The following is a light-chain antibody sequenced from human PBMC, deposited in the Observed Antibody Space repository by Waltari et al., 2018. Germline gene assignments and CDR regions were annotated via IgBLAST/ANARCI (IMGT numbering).Light chain of an antibody. CDR3: QQSRQWPRRN. V-gene: IGKV3D-15*01. CDR1: ESVGTD. CDR2: VGS. Sequence: EIVMTQSPVPLSVSPGEGVTLSCTASESVGTDVAWYRHKPGQPPRRLIYVGSTRATGVPARISGSGSGTDFSLTISSLESEDFAFYYCQQSRQWPRRNFGQGTKLE. J-gene: IGKJ2*01.